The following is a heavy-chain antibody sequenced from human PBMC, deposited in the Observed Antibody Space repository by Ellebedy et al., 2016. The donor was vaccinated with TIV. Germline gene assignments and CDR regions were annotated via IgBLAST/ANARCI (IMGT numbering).Heavy chain of an antibody. CDR1: GFTFTTYW. J-gene: IGHJ4*02. V-gene: IGHV3-7*01. D-gene: IGHD1-14*01. CDR3: ASISATYQPCDH. CDR2: IKPDGSAT. Sequence: GGSLRPSXAASGFTFTTYWLSWVRQAPGKGLEWVANIKPDGSATFSVDSVKGRFTISRDNAENSLYLQMNGLRVEDTAMYYCASISATYQPCDHWGQGTLVTVSS.